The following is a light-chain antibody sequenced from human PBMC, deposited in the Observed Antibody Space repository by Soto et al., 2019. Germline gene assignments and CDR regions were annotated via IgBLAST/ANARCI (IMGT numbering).Light chain of an antibody. J-gene: IGKJ1*01. CDR1: QSVRSNY. CDR2: DAS. Sequence: EIVLTQSPGTLSLSPGERATLSCRASQSVRSNYLAWYQQRPGQAPRLLIYDASSRATGVPDRFSGSGSGTDFTLTISRLEPEDLVVYYCHQYGGSPGTLGQGTKVEIK. V-gene: IGKV3-20*01. CDR3: HQYGGSPGT.